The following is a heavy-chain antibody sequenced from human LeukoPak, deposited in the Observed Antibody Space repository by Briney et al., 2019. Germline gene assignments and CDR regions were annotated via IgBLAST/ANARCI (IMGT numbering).Heavy chain of an antibody. V-gene: IGHV3-64D*06. J-gene: IGHJ4*02. CDR1: GFSFSSHW. D-gene: IGHD4-17*01. CDR2: ISSDGGST. Sequence: GGSLRLSCTASGFSFSSHWMHWVRQAPGKGPESVSAISSDGGSTYYADSVKGRFTISRDNSKNTLYLQMNSLRAEDTAVYYCAKDSPRTVTTWYWGQGTLATVSS. CDR3: AKDSPRTVTTWY.